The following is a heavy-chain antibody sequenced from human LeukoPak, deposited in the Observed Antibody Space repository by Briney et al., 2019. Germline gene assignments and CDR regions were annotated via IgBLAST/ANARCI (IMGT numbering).Heavy chain of an antibody. CDR1: GGSISSYY. D-gene: IGHD2-2*01. CDR3: ARLPSNYYSSTSCSDY. V-gene: IGHV4-4*02. Sequence: SETLSLTCTVSGGSISSYYWSWVRQPPGKGLEWIGEIYHSGSTNYNPSLKSRVTISVDKSKNQFSLKLSSVTAADTAVYYCARLPSNYYSSTSCSDYWGQGTLVTVSS. CDR2: IYHSGST. J-gene: IGHJ4*02.